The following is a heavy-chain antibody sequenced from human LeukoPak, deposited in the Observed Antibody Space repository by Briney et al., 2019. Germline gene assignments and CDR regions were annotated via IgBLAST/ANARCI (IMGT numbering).Heavy chain of an antibody. Sequence: GGSLRLSCAPSGFTFSSYGIHWVRQAPGKGLEWVAFIRYDGSNKYYADSVKGRFTISRDNSKNTLYLQMNSLRDEDTAVYYCAKDNHYDYGGTNWFDPWGQGTLVTVSS. J-gene: IGHJ5*02. CDR2: IRYDGSNK. CDR3: AKDNHYDYGGTNWFDP. D-gene: IGHD4-23*01. CDR1: GFTFSSYG. V-gene: IGHV3-30*02.